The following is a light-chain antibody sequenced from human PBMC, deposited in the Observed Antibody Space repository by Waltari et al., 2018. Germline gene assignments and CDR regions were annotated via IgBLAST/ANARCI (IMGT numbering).Light chain of an antibody. Sequence: EIVSTQSPGTLSLSPGQTPTLSCSASQSVSSNYLAWYQQKPGQAPRLLSYGASSRATGIPDRFSGSGSGTDFNFTISRLEPEDFAVYYCQQRGRTFGQGTKVEIK. CDR3: QQRGRT. J-gene: IGKJ1*01. V-gene: IGKV3-20*01. CDR2: GAS. CDR1: QSVSSNY.